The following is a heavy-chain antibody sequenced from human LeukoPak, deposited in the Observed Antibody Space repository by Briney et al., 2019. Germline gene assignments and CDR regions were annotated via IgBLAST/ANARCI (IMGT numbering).Heavy chain of an antibody. CDR1: GFTFSSNA. CDR2: ISYDASNK. J-gene: IGHJ5*02. D-gene: IGHD6-13*01. V-gene: IGHV3-30-3*01. Sequence: GGSLRLSCAASGFTFSSNAMHWVRQAPGKGLEWVAVISYDASNKYYADSVKGRFTISRDNSKNTLYLQMNSLRGEDTSVYYCARGSGSSTRGWFDPWGQGTLATVSS. CDR3: ARGSGSSTRGWFDP.